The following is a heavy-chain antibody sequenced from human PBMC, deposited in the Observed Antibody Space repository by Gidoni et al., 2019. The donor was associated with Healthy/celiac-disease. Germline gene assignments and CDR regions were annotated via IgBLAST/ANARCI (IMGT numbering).Heavy chain of an antibody. V-gene: IGHV4-39*07. Sequence: QLQLQESGPGLVKPSETLPLTCTVSGGSISSSSYYWGWIRQPPGKGLEWIGTIFYSGSTYYNPSLKSRVTISVDTSKNQFSLKLSSVTAADTAVYYCARDGGSATVLSSPIFDYWGQGTLVTVSS. J-gene: IGHJ4*02. D-gene: IGHD2-15*01. CDR1: GGSISSSSYY. CDR2: IFYSGST. CDR3: ARDGGSATVLSSPIFDY.